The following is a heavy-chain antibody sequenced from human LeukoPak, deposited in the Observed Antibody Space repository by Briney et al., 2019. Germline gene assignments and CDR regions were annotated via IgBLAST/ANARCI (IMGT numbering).Heavy chain of an antibody. V-gene: IGHV3-33*01. CDR2: ISTDGSTK. Sequence: AGGSLRLSCAASGFTFSGYGMHWVRQAPGKGLEWVALISTDGSTKYHADSVKGRFTISRDNSKYTLYLQMNSLRAEDTALYYCARDGTGWYPGDYWGQGTLVTVSS. CDR1: GFTFSGYG. J-gene: IGHJ4*02. D-gene: IGHD6-19*01. CDR3: ARDGTGWYPGDY.